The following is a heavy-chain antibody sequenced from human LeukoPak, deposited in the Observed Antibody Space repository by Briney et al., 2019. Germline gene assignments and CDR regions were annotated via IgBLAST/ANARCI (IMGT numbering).Heavy chain of an antibody. J-gene: IGHJ4*02. Sequence: GGSLRLSCAASGFTFSSYEMNWLRQAPGKGLEWVSYIGTGGSPISYADSVKGRFTVSRDNPKNSLYLQMNSLRAEDTAVYYCASFYDRSGRDYWGQGTLVTVSS. CDR3: ASFYDRSGRDY. CDR1: GFTFSSYE. CDR2: IGTGGSPI. V-gene: IGHV3-48*03. D-gene: IGHD3-22*01.